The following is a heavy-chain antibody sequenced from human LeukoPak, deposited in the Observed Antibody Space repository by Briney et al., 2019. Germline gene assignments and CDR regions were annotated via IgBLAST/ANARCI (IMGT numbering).Heavy chain of an antibody. D-gene: IGHD6-13*01. J-gene: IGHJ4*02. CDR1: GFTFGNYW. CDR2: IKEDGALK. V-gene: IGHV3-7*01. CDR3: ARSFHSSSWYFDY. Sequence: GGSLRLSCTASGFTFGNYWMTWVRQAPGKGPEWVANIKEDGALKYYVDSVKGRFTISRDNAKNSLYLQMNSLRAEDTAVYYCARSFHSSSWYFDYWGQGTLVTVSS.